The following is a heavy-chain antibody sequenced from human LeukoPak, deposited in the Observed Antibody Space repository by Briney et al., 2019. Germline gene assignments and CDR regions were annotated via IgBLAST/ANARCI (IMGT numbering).Heavy chain of an antibody. J-gene: IGHJ4*02. CDR3: ARAAYMSSPDY. CDR1: GFTFSDYW. V-gene: IGHV3-74*01. CDR2: IDNDGSST. D-gene: IGHD6-6*01. Sequence: GGSLRLSCAASGFTFSDYWMLWVRQAPGKGLVWVSRIDNDGSSTTYADSVKGRFTISRDNAKNTLYLQMSSLRGEDTAVYYRARAAYMSSPDYWGQGTLVTVSS.